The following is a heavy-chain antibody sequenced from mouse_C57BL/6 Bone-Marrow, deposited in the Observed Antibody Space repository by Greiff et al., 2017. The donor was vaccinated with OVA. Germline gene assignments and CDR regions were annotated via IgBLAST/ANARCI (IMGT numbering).Heavy chain of an antibody. D-gene: IGHD2-4*01. V-gene: IGHV1-63*01. J-gene: IGHJ1*03. CDR1: GYTFTNYW. CDR2: IYPGGGYT. Sequence: VQLQESGAELVRPGTSVKMPCKASGYTFTNYWIGWAKQRPGHGLEWIGDIYPGGGYTNYNEKFKGKATLTADKSSSTAYMQFSSLTSEDSAIYYCARVGLPIGPWYFDVWGTGTTVTVSS. CDR3: ARVGLPIGPWYFDV.